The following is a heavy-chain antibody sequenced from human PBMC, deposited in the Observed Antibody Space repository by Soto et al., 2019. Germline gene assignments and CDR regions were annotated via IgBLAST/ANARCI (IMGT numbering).Heavy chain of an antibody. CDR3: EKEYLGSSSWYYFDY. CDR2: ISYDGSNK. J-gene: IGHJ4*02. CDR1: GFTFSSYG. Sequence: PGGSLRLSCAASGFTFSSYGMHWVRQAPGKGLEWVAVISYDGSNKYYADSVKGRFTISRDNSKNTLYLQMNSLRAEDTAVYYCEKEYLGSSSWYYFDYWGQGTLVTVSS. V-gene: IGHV3-30*18. D-gene: IGHD6-13*01.